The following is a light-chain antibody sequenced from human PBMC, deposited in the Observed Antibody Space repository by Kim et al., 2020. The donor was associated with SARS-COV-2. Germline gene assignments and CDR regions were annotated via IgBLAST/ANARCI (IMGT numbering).Light chain of an antibody. Sequence: SYELTQPPSVSVSPGQTARITCSGEALPNQYVYWYQQRPGRAPVLIMYKDSERPSGVPERISGSSSGTTATLTISGVQAEDESVYYCQSPDSSATWVFGGGTQLTVL. CDR3: QSPDSSATWV. V-gene: IGLV3-25*03. J-gene: IGLJ3*02. CDR1: ALPNQY. CDR2: KDS.